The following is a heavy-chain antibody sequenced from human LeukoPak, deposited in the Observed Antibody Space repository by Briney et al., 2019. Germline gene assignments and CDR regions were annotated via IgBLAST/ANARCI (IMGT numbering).Heavy chain of an antibody. CDR3: ARDLSGGISWFDP. Sequence: SETLSLTCTVSGGSISSGDYYWSWIRQPPGKGLEWIGYIYYSGSTYYNPSLKSRVTISVDTSKNQFSLKLSSVTAADTAVYYCARDLSGGISWFDPWGRGTLVTVSS. V-gene: IGHV4-30-4*01. CDR1: GGSISSGDYY. D-gene: IGHD6-25*01. CDR2: IYYSGST. J-gene: IGHJ5*02.